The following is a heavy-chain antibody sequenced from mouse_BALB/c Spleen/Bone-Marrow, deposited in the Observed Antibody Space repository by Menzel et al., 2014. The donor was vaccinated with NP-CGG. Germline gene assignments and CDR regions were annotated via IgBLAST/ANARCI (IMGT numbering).Heavy chain of an antibody. CDR1: GFNIKDYY. J-gene: IGHJ3*01. CDR2: IDPENGNT. CDR3: ASLDDYIY. D-gene: IGHD2-4*01. Sequence: VQLQQSGAELVRPGALVKLSCKASGFNIKDYYMHWVKQRPEQGLEWIGWIDPENGNTKYDPKFQGKATITADTSSNTAYLQLSSLTSEDTAVYYCASLDDYIYWGQGTLVTVSA. V-gene: IGHV14-1*02.